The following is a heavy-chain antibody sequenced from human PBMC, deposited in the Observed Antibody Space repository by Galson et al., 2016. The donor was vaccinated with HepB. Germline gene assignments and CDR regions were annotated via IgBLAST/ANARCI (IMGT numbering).Heavy chain of an antibody. J-gene: IGHJ4*03. CDR1: GFTFSGYG. CDR2: IWNDGSYK. D-gene: IGHD6-19*01. Sequence: SLRLSCAASGFTFSGYGMHWVRQAPGKGLEWVALIWNDGSYKNYADSVKGQFTISRDNSKNTLHLQLNSLRAEDTAVYYCAREGAQMAVAGTAFDYWGQGTTVTVSS. CDR3: AREGAQMAVAGTAFDY. V-gene: IGHV3-33*01.